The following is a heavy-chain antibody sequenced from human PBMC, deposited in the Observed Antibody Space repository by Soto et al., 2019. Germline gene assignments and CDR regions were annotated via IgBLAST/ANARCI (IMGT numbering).Heavy chain of an antibody. CDR3: ARFDLAAPPPI. CDR2: ISADGSDT. J-gene: IGHJ3*02. CDR1: GCSFSNNW. D-gene: IGHD6-13*01. Sequence: EVQLVESGGGLVQPGGYLRLSCVASGCSFSNNWMHWVRHAPGKGPVWVSRISADGSDTHYADSVQGRFTISRDNAKNTLYLQMNTLSVEDAAVYYCARFDLAAPPPIWGQGTMVTVSS. V-gene: IGHV3-74*01.